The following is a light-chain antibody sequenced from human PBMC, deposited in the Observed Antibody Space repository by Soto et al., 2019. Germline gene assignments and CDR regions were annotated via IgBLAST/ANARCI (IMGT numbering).Light chain of an antibody. CDR1: SSNIENNY. Sequence: QSVLTQPPSMSAAPGQKVTISCSGSSSNIENNYVSWYQQLPGTAPKLLIYENNKRPSGIPVRFSGSKSGTSATLGITGLQTGDEADYYCGTWDNTLSVWVFGGGTKLTVL. J-gene: IGLJ3*02. CDR3: GTWDNTLSVWV. CDR2: ENN. V-gene: IGLV1-51*02.